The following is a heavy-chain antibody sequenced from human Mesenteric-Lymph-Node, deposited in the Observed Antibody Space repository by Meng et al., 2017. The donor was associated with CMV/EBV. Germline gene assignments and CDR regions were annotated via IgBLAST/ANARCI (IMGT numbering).Heavy chain of an antibody. CDR3: ARNVSDHPFDY. D-gene: IGHD1-14*01. Sequence: QVQPVQSGAEGKKPGASLKGSCKASGYTFTGYYMHWVRQAPGQGLEWLGRINPNSGGTTYAQKFQGRVTMTRDTSISTAYMEPSRLRSDDTAVYSCARNVSDHPFDYWGQGTLVTVSS. J-gene: IGHJ4*02. CDR1: GYTFTGYY. V-gene: IGHV1-2*06. CDR2: INPNSGGT.